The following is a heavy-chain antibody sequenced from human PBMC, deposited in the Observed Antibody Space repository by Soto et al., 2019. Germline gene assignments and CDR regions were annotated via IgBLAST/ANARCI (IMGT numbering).Heavy chain of an antibody. D-gene: IGHD2-21*01. CDR3: ARKYCGGNCHSNYWYFDL. CDR1: GFTVSSNY. J-gene: IGHJ2*01. CDR2: IYNDGAT. V-gene: IGHV3-66*01. Sequence: GGSLRLSCAASGFTVSSNYMSWVRQAPGKGLEWVSFIYNDGATYYADSVKGRFTISRDNPKNTLYLQMNSLRAEDTAVYYCARKYCGGNCHSNYWYFDLWGRGTLVTVSS.